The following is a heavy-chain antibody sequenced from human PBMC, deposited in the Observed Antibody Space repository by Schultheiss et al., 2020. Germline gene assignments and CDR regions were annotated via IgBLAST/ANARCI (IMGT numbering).Heavy chain of an antibody. J-gene: IGHJ6*02. V-gene: IGHV3-74*01. D-gene: IGHD1-14*01. CDR3: ARVEVPGYYYGMDV. CDR1: GFTFSSYW. Sequence: GASLRLSCAASGFTFSSYWMHWVRQAPGKGLVWVSRINSDGSSTSYADSVKGRFTISRDNAKNTLYLQMNSLRAEDTAVYYCARVEVPGYYYGMDVWGQGTTVTVSS. CDR2: INSDGSST.